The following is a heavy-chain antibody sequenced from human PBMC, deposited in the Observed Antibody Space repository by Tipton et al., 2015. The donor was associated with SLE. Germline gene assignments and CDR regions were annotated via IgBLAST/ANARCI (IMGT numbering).Heavy chain of an antibody. D-gene: IGHD7-27*01. CDR1: GDSISSGRYY. CDR3: ARGPNWGLDDAFDI. V-gene: IGHV4-31*03. CDR2: ISYDGRT. Sequence: TLSLTCTVSGDSISSGRYYWSWIRQHPGKGLEWIGFISYDGRTKYNPSLKSRVTISLDTSKTQFFLRLSSVTAADTAVYFCARGPNWGLDDAFDIWGQGTMVSVSS. J-gene: IGHJ3*02.